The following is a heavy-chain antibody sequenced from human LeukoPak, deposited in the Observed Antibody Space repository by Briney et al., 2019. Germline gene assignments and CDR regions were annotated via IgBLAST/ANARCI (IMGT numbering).Heavy chain of an antibody. D-gene: IGHD3-3*01. Sequence: GSLRLSCAASGFTFSSYEMNWVRQAPGKGLEWVSYISSSGSTIYYADSVKGRFTISRDNAKNSLYLQMNSLRAEDTAVYYCAGDRDNYDFWSGLTSYYFDYWGQGTLVTVSS. CDR1: GFTFSSYE. V-gene: IGHV3-48*03. CDR2: ISSSGSTI. J-gene: IGHJ4*02. CDR3: AGDRDNYDFWSGLTSYYFDY.